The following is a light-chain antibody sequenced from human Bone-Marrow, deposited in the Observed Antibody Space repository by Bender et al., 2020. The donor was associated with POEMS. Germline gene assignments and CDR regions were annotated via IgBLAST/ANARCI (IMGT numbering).Light chain of an antibody. CDR1: SSNIGKHG. V-gene: IGLV1-36*01. CDR3: SAWDASLNGWV. J-gene: IGLJ3*02. Sequence: QSVLTQPPSVSETPGQRVTISCSGSSSNIGKHGVNWYQKLPGKAPKLLIYYDDLAESGLSDRLSGSKSGTSASLAISGLQSEDEADYYCSAWDASLNGWVFGGATKLTVL. CDR2: YDD.